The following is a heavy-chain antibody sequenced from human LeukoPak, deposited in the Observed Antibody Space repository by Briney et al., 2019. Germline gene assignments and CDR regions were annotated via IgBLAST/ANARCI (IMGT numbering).Heavy chain of an antibody. CDR3: ARAYSSSWYPYYYYMDV. CDR2: IYYSGST. J-gene: IGHJ6*03. CDR1: GGSISSSSYY. D-gene: IGHD6-13*01. Sequence: SETLSLTCTVSGGSISSSSYYWGWIRQPPGKGLEWIGSIYYSGSTYYNPSLKSRVTISVDTSKNQFSLKLSSVTAADTAVYYCARAYSSSWYPYYYYMDVWGKGTTVTISS. V-gene: IGHV4-39*01.